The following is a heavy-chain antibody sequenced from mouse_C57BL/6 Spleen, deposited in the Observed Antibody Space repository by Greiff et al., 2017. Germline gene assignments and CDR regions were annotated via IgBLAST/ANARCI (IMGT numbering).Heavy chain of an antibody. CDR2: IHPNSGST. Sequence: QVQLQQPGAELVKPGASVKLSCKASGYTFTSYWMHWVKQRPGQGLEWIGMIHPNSGSTNYNEKFKSKATLTVDKSSSTAYMQLSSLTSEDSAVYYCARDGEHSNPPSYAMDYWGQGTSVTVSS. CDR3: ARDGEHSNPPSYAMDY. D-gene: IGHD2-5*01. J-gene: IGHJ4*01. CDR1: GYTFTSYW. V-gene: IGHV1-64*01.